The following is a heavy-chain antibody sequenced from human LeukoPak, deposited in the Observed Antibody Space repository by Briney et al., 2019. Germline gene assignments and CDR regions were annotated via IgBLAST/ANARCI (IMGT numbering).Heavy chain of an antibody. D-gene: IGHD2-2*01. CDR1: GGSISSYY. CDR3: AREGCSSTSCYRYFDL. CDR2: IYYSGST. V-gene: IGHV4-59*01. J-gene: IGHJ2*01. Sequence: PSETLSLTCTVSGGSISSYYWSWIRQPPGKGLEWIGYIYYSGSTNYNPSLKSRVSISVDTSKNQFSLKLSSVTAADTAVYYCAREGCSSTSCYRYFDLWGRGTLVTVSS.